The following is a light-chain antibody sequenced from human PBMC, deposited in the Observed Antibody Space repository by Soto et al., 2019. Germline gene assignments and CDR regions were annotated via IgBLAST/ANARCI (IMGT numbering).Light chain of an antibody. CDR1: QSISSY. V-gene: IGKV1-39*01. J-gene: IGKJ2*01. CDR3: QQYYSTLPYT. Sequence: DIQMTQSPSSLSASVGDRVTITCRASQSISSYLNWYQQKPGKAPKLLIYAASSLQSGVPSRFSSSGSGTDFTLTISSLQAEDVAVYYCQQYYSTLPYTFGQGTKLEIK. CDR2: AAS.